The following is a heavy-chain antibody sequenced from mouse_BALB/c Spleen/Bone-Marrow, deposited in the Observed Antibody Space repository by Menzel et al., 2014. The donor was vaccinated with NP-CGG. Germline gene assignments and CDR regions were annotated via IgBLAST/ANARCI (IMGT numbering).Heavy chain of an antibody. D-gene: IGHD2-4*01. Sequence: EVMLVESGGGLVKPGGSLKLSCAASGLTFSSYAMSWVRQTPEKRLEWAATISSGGSYTYYPDSVKGLFTISRDNAKNTLYLQMSSLRSEDTAMYYCASQITTGYFDYWGQGTTLTVSS. J-gene: IGHJ2*01. CDR3: ASQITTGYFDY. V-gene: IGHV5-9-1*01. CDR1: GLTFSSYA. CDR2: ISSGGSYT.